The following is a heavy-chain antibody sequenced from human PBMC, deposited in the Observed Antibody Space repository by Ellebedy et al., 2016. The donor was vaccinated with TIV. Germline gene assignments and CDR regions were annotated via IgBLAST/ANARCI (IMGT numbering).Heavy chain of an antibody. V-gene: IGHV3-30*04. CDR1: GFTFSSYA. CDR2: ISYDGSNK. J-gene: IGHJ4*02. D-gene: IGHD3-22*01. Sequence: GESLKISXAASGFTFSSYAMHWVRQAPGKGLEWVAVISYDGSNKYYADSVKGRFTISRDNSKNTLYLQMNSLRAEDTAVYYCAKVRSSYYYDSSGFPGHWGQGTLVTVSS. CDR3: AKVRSSYYYDSSGFPGH.